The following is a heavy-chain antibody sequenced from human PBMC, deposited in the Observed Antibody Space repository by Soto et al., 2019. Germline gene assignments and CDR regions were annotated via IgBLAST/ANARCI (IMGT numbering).Heavy chain of an antibody. D-gene: IGHD3-10*01. J-gene: IGHJ6*03. Sequence: GASVKVSCKASGYTFTSYAMHWVRQAPGQRLEWMGWINAGNGNTKYSQKFQGRVTITRDTSASTAYMELSSLRSEDTAVYYCARGDGYYGSLYYYYYTDVWGKGTTVTGS. CDR1: GYTFTSYA. CDR3: ARGDGYYGSLYYYYYTDV. V-gene: IGHV1-3*01. CDR2: INAGNGNT.